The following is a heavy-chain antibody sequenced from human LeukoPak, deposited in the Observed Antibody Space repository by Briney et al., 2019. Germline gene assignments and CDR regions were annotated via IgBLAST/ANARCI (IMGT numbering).Heavy chain of an antibody. V-gene: IGHV4-4*07. Sequence: SEKLSLTCTVSGASISTYYWSWIRQPAGQGLEWIGRVYTSGSTNYNHSLKSRVTMSVDTSKNQFSLKLTSVTAADTAVYYCARGPYSSGYYSFDYWGHGTLVTVSS. CDR1: GASISTYY. CDR2: VYTSGST. J-gene: IGHJ4*01. D-gene: IGHD6-19*01. CDR3: ARGPYSSGYYSFDY.